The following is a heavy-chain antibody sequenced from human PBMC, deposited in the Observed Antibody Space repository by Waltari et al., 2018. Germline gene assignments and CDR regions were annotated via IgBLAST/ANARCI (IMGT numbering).Heavy chain of an antibody. J-gene: IGHJ5*02. CDR3: AAGLDYLSSYFDP. CDR2: INTKTGNP. D-gene: IGHD4-17*01. CDR1: GSTFISND. Sequence: QVQLVQSGSELKEPGASVKVSCQTYGSTFISNDMNWLRQAPGQWLQWMGWINTKTGNPTYAQGFTGRFVFSLDTSVGTAYLQINSLEAADTAVYYCAAGLDYLSSYFDPWGQGTLVTVSS. V-gene: IGHV7-4-1*02.